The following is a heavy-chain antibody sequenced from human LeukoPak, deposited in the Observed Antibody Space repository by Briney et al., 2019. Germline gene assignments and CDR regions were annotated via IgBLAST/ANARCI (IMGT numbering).Heavy chain of an antibody. V-gene: IGHV3-33*08. D-gene: IGHD6-13*01. J-gene: IGHJ5*02. CDR2: IWSDGSNK. CDR1: GFTVSSNS. CDR3: ARGIAAAGNPNWFDP. Sequence: SLRLSCVASGFTVSSNSMNWVRQAPGTGLEWVAVIWSDGSNKYYADSVKGRFTISRDNSKNTLYLQMNSLRAEDTAVYYCARGIAAAGNPNWFDPWGQGTLVTVSS.